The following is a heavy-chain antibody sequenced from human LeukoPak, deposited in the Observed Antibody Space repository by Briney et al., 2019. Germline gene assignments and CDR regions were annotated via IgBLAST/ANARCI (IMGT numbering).Heavy chain of an antibody. D-gene: IGHD3-22*01. CDR3: ARDYYDSSGDPFDY. V-gene: IGHV4-38-2*02. CDR1: GYSISSGYY. J-gene: IGHJ4*02. Sequence: SETLSLTCTVSGYSISSGYYWGWIRQPPGKGLEWIGSIYYSGSTYYNPSLKSRVTISVDTSKNQFSLKLSSVTAADTAVYYCARDYYDSSGDPFDYWGQGTLVTVSS. CDR2: IYYSGST.